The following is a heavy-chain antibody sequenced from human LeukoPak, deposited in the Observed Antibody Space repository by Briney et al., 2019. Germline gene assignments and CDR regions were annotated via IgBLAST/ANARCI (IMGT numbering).Heavy chain of an antibody. CDR2: INPNSGGT. D-gene: IGHD3-16*02. CDR1: GYTFTGYY. J-gene: IGHJ4*02. V-gene: IGHV1-2*02. Sequence: ASVKVSCKASGYTFTGYYMHWVRQAPGQGLEWMGWINPNSGGTNYAQKFQGRVTMTKDTSISTAYMELSRLRSDDTAVYYCARLRLGELSLDYWGQGTLVTVSS. CDR3: ARLRLGELSLDY.